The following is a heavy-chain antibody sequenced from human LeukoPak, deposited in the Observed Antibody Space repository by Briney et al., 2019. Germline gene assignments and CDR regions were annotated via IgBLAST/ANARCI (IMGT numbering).Heavy chain of an antibody. J-gene: IGHJ1*01. Sequence: GGSLRLSCAASGFTFSSYGVHWVRQAPGKGLEWVAVISYDGSNKYYADSVKGRFTISRDNSKNTLYLQMNSLRAEDTAVYYCAKDEGYCSGGSCYEAPYFQHWGQGTLVTVSS. CDR2: ISYDGSNK. V-gene: IGHV3-30*18. CDR1: GFTFSSYG. CDR3: AKDEGYCSGGSCYEAPYFQH. D-gene: IGHD2-15*01.